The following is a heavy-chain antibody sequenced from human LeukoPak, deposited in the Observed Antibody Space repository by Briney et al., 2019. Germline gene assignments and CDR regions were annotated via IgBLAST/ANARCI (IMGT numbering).Heavy chain of an antibody. V-gene: IGHV3-74*01. Sequence: GGSLRLSCAASGFTLSTYWMHWVRQAPGKGLVWVSRINTDGSSTSYADSVRGRFTVSRDNAKNTLYLQMNSLSAEDTAVYYCAGPSPVPDYYYGMDVWGQGTTVTVSS. J-gene: IGHJ6*02. CDR1: GFTLSTYW. CDR2: INTDGSST. CDR3: AGPSPVPDYYYGMDV.